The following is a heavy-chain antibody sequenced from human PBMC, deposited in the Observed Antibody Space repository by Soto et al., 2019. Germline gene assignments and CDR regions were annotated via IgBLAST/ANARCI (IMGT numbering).Heavy chain of an antibody. J-gene: IGHJ6*02. CDR1: GFTFSSYG. D-gene: IGHD5-18*01. CDR3: VKERYAQLWLEDYGMDV. CDR2: ISYDGTAK. V-gene: IGHV3-30*18. Sequence: GGSLRLSCAASGFTFSSYGIHWVRQAPGKGLEWVALISYDGTAKYYADSVKGRFTISRDNSKNTLYLQMSSLGPEDTAVYYCVKERYAQLWLEDYGMDVWGQGTTVTVSS.